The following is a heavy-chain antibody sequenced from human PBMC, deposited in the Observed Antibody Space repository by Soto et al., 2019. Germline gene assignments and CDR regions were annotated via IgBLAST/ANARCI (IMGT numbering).Heavy chain of an antibody. D-gene: IGHD2-2*01. V-gene: IGHV5-51*01. CDR3: ARLDPGPSLNTFDI. J-gene: IGHJ3*02. Sequence: PGESLKISCKGSGYSFTNFLIGWVSQMPGKGLEWMGFIYPSDSDTRYSPSFQGRVTISADKSISTAYLQWSSLKASDTAMYYCARLDPGPSLNTFDIWGQGTMVTVSS. CDR1: GYSFTNFL. CDR2: IYPSDSDT.